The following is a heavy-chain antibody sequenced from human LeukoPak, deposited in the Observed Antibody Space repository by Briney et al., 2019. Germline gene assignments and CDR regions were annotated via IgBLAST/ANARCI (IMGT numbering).Heavy chain of an antibody. CDR1: GYTFTSYD. CDR2: MNPNSGNT. Sequence: ASVKVSCKASGYTFTSYDINWVRQATGQGLEWMGWMNPNSGNTGYAQKFQGRVTMTRNTSISTAYMELSSLRSEDTAVYYCARGYSSGWYSTYYYYYGMDVWGQGTTVTVSS. V-gene: IGHV1-8*01. D-gene: IGHD6-19*01. J-gene: IGHJ6*02. CDR3: ARGYSSGWYSTYYYYYGMDV.